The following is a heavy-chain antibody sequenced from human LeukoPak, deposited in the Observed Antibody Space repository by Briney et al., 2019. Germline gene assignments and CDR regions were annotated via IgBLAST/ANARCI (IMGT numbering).Heavy chain of an antibody. Sequence: PGGSLRLSCAASGFTFSRYSMNWVRQAPGKGLEWVSSISSSSSYIYYADSVKGRFTISRDNAKNSLYLQMNSLRAEDTAVYYCARAPRGELLYAFDIWGQGTMVTVSS. CDR1: GFTFSRYS. V-gene: IGHV3-21*01. CDR2: ISSSSSYI. J-gene: IGHJ3*02. D-gene: IGHD1-26*01. CDR3: ARAPRGELLYAFDI.